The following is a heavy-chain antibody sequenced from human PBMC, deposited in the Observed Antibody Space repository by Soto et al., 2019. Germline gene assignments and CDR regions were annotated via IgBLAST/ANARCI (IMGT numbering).Heavy chain of an antibody. D-gene: IGHD6-6*01. CDR1: GYTFTGYN. Sequence: GASVKVSCKASGYTFTGYNMDWVLQAPGQGLEWMGWINPNSGCTNYAQKFQGRVTMTRDTSISTAYMELSRLRSDDTAVYYCARERWDGSSDFDYWGQGPLVTIS. J-gene: IGHJ4*02. CDR3: ARERWDGSSDFDY. CDR2: INPNSGCT. V-gene: IGHV1-2*02.